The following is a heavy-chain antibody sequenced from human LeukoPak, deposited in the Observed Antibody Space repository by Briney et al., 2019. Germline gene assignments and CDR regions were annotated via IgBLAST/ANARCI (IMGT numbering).Heavy chain of an antibody. CDR2: IIPIFGTA. V-gene: IGHV1-69*13. Sequence: SVKVSCKASGGTFSSYAISWVRQAPGQGLEWMGGIIPIFGTANYAQRFQGRVTITADESTSTAYMELSSLRSEDTAVYYCARTNEIADSGYDSVRAEQYYFDYWGQGTLVTVSS. CDR1: GGTFSSYA. CDR3: ARTNEIADSGYDSVRAEQYYFDY. D-gene: IGHD5-12*01. J-gene: IGHJ4*02.